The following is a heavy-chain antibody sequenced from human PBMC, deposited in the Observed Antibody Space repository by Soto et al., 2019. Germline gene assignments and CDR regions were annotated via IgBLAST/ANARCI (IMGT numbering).Heavy chain of an antibody. D-gene: IGHD3-16*01. V-gene: IGHV3-48*03. Sequence: EVQLVESGGGLVQPGGSLTLSCAGSGFKFSSYEMNWVRQAPGKGLEWLAFILHSGDIIYYADSIKGRFTLSRDNAKTLLYLHMNSLRVEDTAIYYCATRLSVSYGPIFEQWGQGTLVPVYS. CDR2: ILHSGDII. CDR1: GFKFSSYE. J-gene: IGHJ4*02. CDR3: ATRLSVSYGPIFEQ.